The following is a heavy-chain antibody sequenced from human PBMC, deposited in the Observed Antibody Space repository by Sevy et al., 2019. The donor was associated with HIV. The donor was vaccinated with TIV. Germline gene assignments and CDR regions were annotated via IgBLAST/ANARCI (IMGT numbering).Heavy chain of an antibody. D-gene: IGHD6-13*01. CDR1: GYTFTREA. V-gene: IGHV7-4-1*02. CDR3: ARGAARAGSEY. J-gene: IGHJ4*02. CDR2: INTNTGNP. Sequence: ASVKVSCKTSGYTFTREAINWVRQAPGQGLEWMGWINTNTGNPAYAQGFTGRFVFSLDTSVSTAYLQTNSLKADDSAMYFCARGAARAGSEYWGQGTLVTVSS.